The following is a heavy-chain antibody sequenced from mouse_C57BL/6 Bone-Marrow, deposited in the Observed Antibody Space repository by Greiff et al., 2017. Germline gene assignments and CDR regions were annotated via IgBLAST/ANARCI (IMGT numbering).Heavy chain of an antibody. D-gene: IGHD1-1*01. CDR2: SRNKANDYTT. J-gene: IGHJ1*03. CDR3: ARDALYYYGSSSYWYFDV. Sequence: EVQVVESGGGLVQSGRSLRLSCATSGFTFSDFYMEWVRQAPGKGLAWIAASRNKANDYTTEYSASVKGRFIVSRDTSQSILYLQMNALRAEDTAIYYCARDALYYYGSSSYWYFDVWGTGTTVTVSS. V-gene: IGHV7-1*01. CDR1: GFTFSDFY.